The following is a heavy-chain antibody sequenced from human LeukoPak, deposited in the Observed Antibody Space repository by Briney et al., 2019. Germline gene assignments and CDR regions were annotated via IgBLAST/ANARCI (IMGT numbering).Heavy chain of an antibody. D-gene: IGHD6-13*01. Sequence: GGSLRLSCAASGFTFSSYAMHWVRQAPGKGLEWAAVISYDGSNKYYADSVKGRFTISRDNSKNTLYLQMNSLRAEDTAVYYCAKDYRSSSWYYFDYWGQGTLVTVSS. J-gene: IGHJ4*02. V-gene: IGHV3-30-3*01. CDR3: AKDYRSSSWYYFDY. CDR1: GFTFSSYA. CDR2: ISYDGSNK.